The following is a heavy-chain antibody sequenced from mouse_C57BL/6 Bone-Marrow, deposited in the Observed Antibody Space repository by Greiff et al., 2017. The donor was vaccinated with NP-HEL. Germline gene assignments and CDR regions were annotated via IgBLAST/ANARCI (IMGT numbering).Heavy chain of an antibody. J-gene: IGHJ1*03. Sequence: EVKLMESGAELVRPGASVKLSCTASGFNIKDDYMHWVKQRPEQGLEWIGWIDPENGDTEYASKFQGKATITADTSSNTAYLQLSSLTSEDTAVYYCTTGYYGTPRDFDVWGTGTTVTVSS. CDR2: IDPENGDT. CDR3: TTGYYGTPRDFDV. V-gene: IGHV14-4*01. D-gene: IGHD1-1*01. CDR1: GFNIKDDY.